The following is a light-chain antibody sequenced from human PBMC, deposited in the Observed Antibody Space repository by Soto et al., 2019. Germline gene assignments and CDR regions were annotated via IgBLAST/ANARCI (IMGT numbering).Light chain of an antibody. J-gene: IGKJ1*01. V-gene: IGKV3D-7*01. Sequence: EIVLTQSPGTLSLSPGERSTLSFMASQSVSSSYLAWYQQKPGQAPRLLIYGASTRATGIPARFRGSGSGPDFSLTISSLQPEDFAVYYCQQDYNLWTFGQGTKVDIK. CDR1: QSVSSSY. CDR3: QQDYNLWT. CDR2: GAS.